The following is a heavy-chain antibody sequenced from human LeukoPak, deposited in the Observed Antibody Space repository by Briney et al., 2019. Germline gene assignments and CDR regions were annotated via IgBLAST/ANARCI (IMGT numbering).Heavy chain of an antibody. J-gene: IGHJ4*02. CDR2: ISWNSGSI. Sequence: GGSLRLSCAASGFTFDDYALPWVRHAPGKGLEWVSGISWNSGSIGYADSVKGRFTISRGNAKNSLYLQVNSLRAEDTALYYCAKEGDCSSTSCAFFDYWGQGTLVTVSS. V-gene: IGHV3-9*01. D-gene: IGHD2-2*01. CDR3: AKEGDCSSTSCAFFDY. CDR1: GFTFDDYA.